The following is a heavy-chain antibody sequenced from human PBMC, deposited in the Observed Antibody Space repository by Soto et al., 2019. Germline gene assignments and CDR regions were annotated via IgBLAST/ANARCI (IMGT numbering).Heavy chain of an antibody. Sequence: ASVKVSCKASGGTFSSYAISWVRQAPGQGLEWMGGIIPIFGTANYAQKFQGRVTITADESTSTAYMELSSLRSEDTAVYYCARTGDYYGSGSYSQDYYYYYGMDVWGQGTTVTVSS. D-gene: IGHD3-10*01. J-gene: IGHJ6*02. CDR2: IIPIFGTA. CDR3: ARTGDYYGSGSYSQDYYYYYGMDV. V-gene: IGHV1-69*13. CDR1: GGTFSSYA.